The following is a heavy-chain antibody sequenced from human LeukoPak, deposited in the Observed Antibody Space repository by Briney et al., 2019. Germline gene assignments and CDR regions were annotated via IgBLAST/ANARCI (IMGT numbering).Heavy chain of an antibody. J-gene: IGHJ4*02. D-gene: IGHD5-18*01. CDR1: GFTFSNYW. CDR3: ARDYNYGYSH. CDR2: VKSDGSSP. V-gene: IGHV3-74*01. Sequence: PGGSLRLSCAASGFTFSNYWMHWVRQAPGKGLVWVSRVKSDGSSPSYADSVKGRFTISSDNAKNTLYLQMNSLRAEDTAVYYCARDYNYGYSHWGQGTLVTVSS.